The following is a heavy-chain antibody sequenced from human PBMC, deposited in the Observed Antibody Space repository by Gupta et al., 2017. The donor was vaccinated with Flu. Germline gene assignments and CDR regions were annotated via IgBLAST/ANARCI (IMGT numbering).Heavy chain of an antibody. CDR3: AKDLEHRWELEGWGDWFDP. D-gene: IGHD1-26*01. V-gene: IGHV3-30*18. Sequence: QVQLVESGGGVVQPGRSLRLSCAASGFTFSSYGMHWVRQAPGKGLEWVAVISYDGSNKYYADSVKGRFTISRDNSKNTLYLQMNSLRAEDTAVYYCAKDLEHRWELEGWGDWFDPWGQGTLVTVSS. CDR2: ISYDGSNK. J-gene: IGHJ5*02. CDR1: GFTFSSYG.